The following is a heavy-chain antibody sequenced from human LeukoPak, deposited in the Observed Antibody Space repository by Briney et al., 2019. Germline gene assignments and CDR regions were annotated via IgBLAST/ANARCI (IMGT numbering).Heavy chain of an antibody. J-gene: IGHJ4*02. Sequence: PSETLSLTCTVSGGSISSSSYYWGWIRQPPGKGLEWIGSIYYSGSTYYNPSLKSRVTISVDTSKNQFSLKLSSVTAADTAVYYCARDADYYDSSGYYHYFDYWGQGTLVTVSS. CDR1: GGSISSSSYY. CDR3: ARDADYYDSSGYYHYFDY. V-gene: IGHV4-39*02. CDR2: IYYSGST. D-gene: IGHD3-22*01.